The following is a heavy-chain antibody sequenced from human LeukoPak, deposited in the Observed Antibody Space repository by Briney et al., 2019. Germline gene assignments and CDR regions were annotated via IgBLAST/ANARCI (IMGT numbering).Heavy chain of an antibody. CDR3: ARRSGSFWSSYYYFDY. V-gene: IGHV4-39*01. J-gene: IGHJ4*02. CDR2: IYYSGST. D-gene: IGHD3-3*01. CDR1: GGSISSSSYY. Sequence: SETLSLTCTVSGGSISSSSYYWGWIRQPPGKGLEWIGSIYYSGSTYYNPSLKSRVTISVDTSKNQFSLKLSSVTAADTAVYYCARRSGSFWSSYYYFDYWGQGILVTVSS.